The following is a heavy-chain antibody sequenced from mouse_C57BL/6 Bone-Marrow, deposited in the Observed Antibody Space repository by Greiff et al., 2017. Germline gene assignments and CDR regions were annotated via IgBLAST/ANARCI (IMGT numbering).Heavy chain of an antibody. Sequence: QVQLQQPGAELVKPGASVKLSCKASGYTFTSYWMHWVKQRPGQGLEWVGMLHPNSGSIKSNEKFKSKATLTVDKSSSTAYMQLSSLTSEDSAVYYCAIKGGNLWYFDVWGTGTTVTVSS. CDR3: AIKGGNLWYFDV. J-gene: IGHJ1*03. D-gene: IGHD2-1*01. V-gene: IGHV1-64*01. CDR2: LHPNSGSI. CDR1: GYTFTSYW.